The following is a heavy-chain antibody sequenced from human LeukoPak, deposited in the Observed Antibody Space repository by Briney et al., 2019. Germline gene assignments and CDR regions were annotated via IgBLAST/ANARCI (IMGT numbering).Heavy chain of an antibody. CDR2: FDPEDGET. V-gene: IGHV1-24*01. Sequence: ASVKVSCKVSGYTLTELSMHWVRQAPGKGLEWMGGFDPEDGETIYAQKFQGRVTMTEDTSTDTAYMELSSLRSEDTAVYYCATGSGSYPGVGDAFDIWGQGTMVTASS. D-gene: IGHD1-26*01. CDR3: ATGSGSYPGVGDAFDI. J-gene: IGHJ3*02. CDR1: GYTLTELS.